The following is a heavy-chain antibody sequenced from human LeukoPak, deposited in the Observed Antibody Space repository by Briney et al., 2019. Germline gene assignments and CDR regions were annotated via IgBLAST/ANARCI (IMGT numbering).Heavy chain of an antibody. D-gene: IGHD2/OR15-2a*01. CDR3: AKVLSLTQYYWYGMDV. J-gene: IGHJ6*02. CDR2: ISESDGRT. Sequence: GGSLRLSCAASGFTFSSYAMSWVRQAPGKGLEWVSAISESDGRTYYADSVKGRFTISRDNSKNTLYLQMNSLRVEDTAVYYCAKVLSLTQYYWYGMDVWGQGTTVVVSS. V-gene: IGHV3-23*01. CDR1: GFTFSSYA.